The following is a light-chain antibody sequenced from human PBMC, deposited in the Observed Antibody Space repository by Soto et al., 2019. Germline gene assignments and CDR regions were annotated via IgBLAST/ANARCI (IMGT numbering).Light chain of an antibody. V-gene: IGKV2-30*01. CDR1: QSLVNSDGNTY. CDR2: KVS. J-gene: IGKJ1*01. CDR3: MQGTHWPPT. Sequence: DVMMTQSPLSLPVTLGQPASISCRSSQSLVNSDGNTYLNWFQQRPGQSPRRLIYKVSNRDSGVPDRFSGSGSGTDFTLKISRVEAEDVGVYYCMQGTHWPPTFGHGTKVEIK.